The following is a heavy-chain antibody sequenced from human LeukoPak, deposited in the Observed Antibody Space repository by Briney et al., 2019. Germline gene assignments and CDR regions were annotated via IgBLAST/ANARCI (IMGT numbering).Heavy chain of an antibody. CDR3: AKAPEAWFGQSNWFDP. D-gene: IGHD3-10*01. CDR2: ISWISGSI. V-gene: IGHV3-9*01. J-gene: IGHJ5*02. CDR1: GFTFDDYA. Sequence: GGSLRLSSAASGFTFDDYAMHWVRQAPGKGLEWVSGISWISGSIGYADSVKGRFTISRDNAKNSLYLQMNSLRAEDTALYYCAKAPEAWFGQSNWFDPWGQGTLVTVSS.